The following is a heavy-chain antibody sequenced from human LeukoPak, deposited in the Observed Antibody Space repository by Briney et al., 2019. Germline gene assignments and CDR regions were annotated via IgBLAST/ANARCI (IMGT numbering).Heavy chain of an antibody. CDR2: IFPVFGTP. D-gene: IGHD6-13*01. Sequence: GASVKVSCKASGGTFNNFAFCWVRQAPGQGLEWMGGIFPVFGTPTYAQKFQGRVTITADESTRTAHMELSSLRSDDTAVYYCARGPHTSSWYKHAFDIWAQGTMVTVSS. V-gene: IGHV1-69*01. CDR1: GGTFNNFA. J-gene: IGHJ3*02. CDR3: ARGPHTSSWYKHAFDI.